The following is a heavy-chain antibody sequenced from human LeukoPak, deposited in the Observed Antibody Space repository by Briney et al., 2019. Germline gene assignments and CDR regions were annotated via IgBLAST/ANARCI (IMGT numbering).Heavy chain of an antibody. CDR2: ISAGGEST. CDR3: AKSEGSSSARRLDY. V-gene: IGHV3-23*01. J-gene: IGHJ4*02. Sequence: GGSLRLSCAASGFTFSSYAMSWVRQAPGKGLEWVSGISAGGESTDYADSVKDRFTISRDNSKNTLYLQVNSLRAEDTAVYYCAKSEGSSSARRLDYWGQGTLVTVSS. D-gene: IGHD6-19*01. CDR1: GFTFSSYA.